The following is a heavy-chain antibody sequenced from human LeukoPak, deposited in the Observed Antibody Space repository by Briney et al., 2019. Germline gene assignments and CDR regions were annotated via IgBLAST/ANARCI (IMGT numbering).Heavy chain of an antibody. CDR3: ARELGSVGAMALYYYGMDV. Sequence: GRSLRLSCAASGFTFDDYAMHWVRQAPGKGLEWVSGISWNSGSIGYADSVKGRFTISRDNSKNTLYPQMNSLRAEDTAVYYCARELGSVGAMALYYYGMDVWGQGTTVTVSS. CDR1: GFTFDDYA. V-gene: IGHV3-9*01. CDR2: ISWNSGSI. D-gene: IGHD1-26*01. J-gene: IGHJ6*02.